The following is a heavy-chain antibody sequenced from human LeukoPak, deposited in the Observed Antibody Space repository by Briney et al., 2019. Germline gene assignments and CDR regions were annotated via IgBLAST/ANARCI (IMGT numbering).Heavy chain of an antibody. CDR3: ARVGGFLEWFYYYYYMDV. J-gene: IGHJ6*03. D-gene: IGHD3-3*01. CDR2: IYFSGRT. V-gene: IGHV4-39*07. Sequence: PSETLSLTCSVSGGSVSTSGYYWGWIRQPPGKGLEWIGTIYFSGRTYYNPSLEGRLIMSVDTSKNQFSLRLSSVTAADTAVYYCARVGGFLEWFYYYYYMDVWGKGTTVTVSS. CDR1: GGSVSTSGYY.